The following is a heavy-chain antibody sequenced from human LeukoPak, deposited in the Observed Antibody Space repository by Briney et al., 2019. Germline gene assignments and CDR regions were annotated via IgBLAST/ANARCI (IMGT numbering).Heavy chain of an antibody. J-gene: IGHJ4*02. CDR3: AKGKVVPATIYDY. CDR2: LSGGGGNP. CDR1: GFTFRSYP. V-gene: IGHV3-23*01. Sequence: GGSLRLSCAHSGFTFRSYPMSWVCPAPGKGLEWVSGLSGGGGNPDYADSVKGRFTISRDNSKNTLYLQMNSLRAEDTAIYYCAKGKVVPATIYDYWGQGTLVTVSS. D-gene: IGHD2-2*02.